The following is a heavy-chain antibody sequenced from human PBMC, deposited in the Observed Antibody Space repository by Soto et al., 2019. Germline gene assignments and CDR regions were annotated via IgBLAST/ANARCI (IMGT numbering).Heavy chain of an antibody. D-gene: IGHD7-27*01. CDR2: ISSSSSYI. J-gene: IGHJ4*02. CDR1: GFTFSSYS. Sequence: GGSLRLSCAASGFTFSSYSMNWVRQAPGKGLEWVSSISSSSSYIYYADSVKGRFTISRDNAKNSLYLQMNSLRVEDTAVYYCARASAHLTGDLYYFDYWGQGTLVTVSS. V-gene: IGHV3-21*01. CDR3: ARASAHLTGDLYYFDY.